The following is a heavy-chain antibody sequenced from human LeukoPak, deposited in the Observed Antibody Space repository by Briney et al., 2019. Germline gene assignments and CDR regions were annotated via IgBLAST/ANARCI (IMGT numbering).Heavy chain of an antibody. CDR2: IYTSGST. Sequence: SETLSLTCTVSGGSISSGSYYWSWIRQPAGKGLEWIGRIYTSGSTNYNPSLKSRVTISVDTSKNQFSLKLSSVTAADTAVYYCARERSLTGYYNRIDPWGQGTLVTVSS. CDR1: GGSISSGSYY. CDR3: ARERSLTGYYNRIDP. J-gene: IGHJ5*02. D-gene: IGHD3-9*01. V-gene: IGHV4-61*02.